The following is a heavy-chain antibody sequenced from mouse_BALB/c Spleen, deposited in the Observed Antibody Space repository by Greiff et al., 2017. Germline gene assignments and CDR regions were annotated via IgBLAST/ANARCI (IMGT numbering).Heavy chain of an antibody. D-gene: IGHD2-4*01. V-gene: IGHV1-5*01. Sequence: EVQLQQSGTVLARPGASVKMSCKASGYTFTSYWMHWVKQRPGQGLEWIGAIYPGNSDTSYNQKFKGKAKLTAVTSTSTAYMELSSLTNEDSAVYYCTRIYYDYGHFDYWGQGTLVTVSA. CDR3: TRIYYDYGHFDY. CDR2: IYPGNSDT. J-gene: IGHJ3*01. CDR1: GYTFTSYW.